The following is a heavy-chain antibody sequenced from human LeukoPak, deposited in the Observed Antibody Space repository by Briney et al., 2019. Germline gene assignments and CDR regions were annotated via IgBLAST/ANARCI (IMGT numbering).Heavy chain of an antibody. D-gene: IGHD4-17*01. V-gene: IGHV4-31*03. Sequence: SETLSLTCTVSGGSINSGDYYWSWIRQLPGKGLEWIGYIYYTGSTYYNPSLKSRVTISVDTSENQFSLKLSSVTAADTAMYYCARDSQGLYGHYGGFDFWGQGTLVTVSS. CDR1: GGSINSGDYY. CDR3: ARDSQGLYGHYGGFDF. CDR2: IYYTGST. J-gene: IGHJ4*02.